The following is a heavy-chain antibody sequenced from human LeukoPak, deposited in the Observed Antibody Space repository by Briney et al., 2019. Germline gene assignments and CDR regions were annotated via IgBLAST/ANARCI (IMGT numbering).Heavy chain of an antibody. CDR3: ARGIYTAWTKATALDY. D-gene: IGHD3/OR15-3a*01. CDR2: INHSGST. CDR1: GGSFSGYY. J-gene: IGHJ4*02. Sequence: SETLSLTCAVYGGSFSGYYWSWIRQPPGKGLEWIGEINHSGSTNYNPPLKRGVTISVDTSKHQFSPNLSSVTAADTAVYYCARGIYTAWTKATALDYWGQGTWSPSPQ. V-gene: IGHV4-34*01.